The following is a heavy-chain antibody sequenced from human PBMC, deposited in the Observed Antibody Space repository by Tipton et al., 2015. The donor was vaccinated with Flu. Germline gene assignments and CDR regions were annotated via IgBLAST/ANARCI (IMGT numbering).Heavy chain of an antibody. CDR2: IYYSGST. V-gene: IGHV4-31*02. Sequence: LRLSCTVSGGSINTGGAYWTWIRQHPGKGLEWIGSIYYSGSTYYSPSLESRLTISVDTSKNQFSLKLSSVTAADTAVYYCARHTGDSVRGIIDYWGQGTLVTVSS. CDR1: GGSINTGGAY. D-gene: IGHD3-10*02. CDR3: ARHTGDSVRGIIDY. J-gene: IGHJ4*02.